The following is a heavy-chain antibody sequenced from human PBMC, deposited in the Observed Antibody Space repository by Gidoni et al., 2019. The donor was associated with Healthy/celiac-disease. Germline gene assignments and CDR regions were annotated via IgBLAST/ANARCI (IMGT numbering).Heavy chain of an antibody. CDR1: VFTFSSYA. CDR2: MSGSGGST. V-gene: IGHV3-23*01. D-gene: IGHD3-22*01. CDR3: AKDQRYYGSSGYYPDAFDI. Sequence: EVQLLESGGCLVQPAGSLRLFCAASVFTFSSYAISWVRQAPGKGLEWVSTMSGSGGSTYYAESVKGRFTISRENSKNTLYLQMDSLRAEDTAVYYCAKDQRYYGSSGYYPDAFDIWGQGTMVTVSS. J-gene: IGHJ3*02.